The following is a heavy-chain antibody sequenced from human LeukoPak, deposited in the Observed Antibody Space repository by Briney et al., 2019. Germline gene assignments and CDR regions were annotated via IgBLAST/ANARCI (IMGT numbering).Heavy chain of an antibody. J-gene: IGHJ6*03. CDR3: ARDQPRQGFWSGYYYMDV. V-gene: IGHV3-7*01. CDR1: GFTFSSYW. CDR2: IKQDGSEK. Sequence: RTGGSLRLSCAVSGFTFSSYWMSWVRQAPGKGLEWVANIKQDGSEKYYVDSVKGRFTISRDNAKNSLYLQMNSLRAEDTAVYYCARDQPRQGFWSGYYYMDVWGKGTTVTVSS. D-gene: IGHD3-3*01.